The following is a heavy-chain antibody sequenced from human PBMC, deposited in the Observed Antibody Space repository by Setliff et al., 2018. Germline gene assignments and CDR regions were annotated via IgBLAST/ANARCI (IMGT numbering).Heavy chain of an antibody. D-gene: IGHD3-3*01. CDR1: GYTFTSYG. V-gene: IGHV1-18*01. J-gene: IGHJ4*02. CDR2: ISAYNGHT. Sequence: ASVKVSCKASGYTFTSYGISWVRQAPGQGLEWMGYISAYNGHTNYAEKVQGRIAMTTDTSTSTAYMELRSLRSDDTAVYYCARVPRLEWLLPTFDSWGQGTLVTVSS. CDR3: ARVPRLEWLLPTFDS.